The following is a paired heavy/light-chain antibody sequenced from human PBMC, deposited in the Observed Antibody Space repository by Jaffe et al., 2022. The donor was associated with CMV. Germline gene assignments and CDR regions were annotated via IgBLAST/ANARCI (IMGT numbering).Heavy chain of an antibody. CDR3: AILPRGNWNYVGEDAFDI. CDR2: ISSNGGST. J-gene: IGHJ3*02. Sequence: EVQLVESGGGLVQPGGSLRLSCAASGFTFSSYAMHWVRQAPGKGLEYVSAISSNGGSTYYANSVKGRFTISRDNSKNTLYLQMGSLRAEDMAVYYCAILPRGNWNYVGEDAFDIWGQGTMVTVSS. CDR1: GFTFSSYA. D-gene: IGHD1-7*01. V-gene: IGHV3-64*01.
Light chain of an antibody. V-gene: IGLV3-1*01. CDR2: QDS. Sequence: SYELTQPPSVSVSPGQTASITCSGDKLGDKYACWYQQKPGQSPVLVIYQDSKRPSGIPERFSGSNSGNTATLTISGTQAMDEADYYCQAWDSSTAWFGTGTKVTVL. CDR1: KLGDKY. CDR3: QAWDSSTAW. J-gene: IGLJ1*01.